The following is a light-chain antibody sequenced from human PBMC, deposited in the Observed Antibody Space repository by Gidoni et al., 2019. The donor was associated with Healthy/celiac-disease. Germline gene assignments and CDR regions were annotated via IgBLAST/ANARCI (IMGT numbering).Light chain of an antibody. CDR1: QSVSSSY. V-gene: IGKV3-20*01. CDR3: QQYGSSPLT. J-gene: IGKJ4*01. Sequence: EIVLTQSPGTLSLSPGERATLSCRASQSVSSSYLAWYQQKPGQAPRLLIDGASSRATDIPDRFSGSGSGTDFTLTISRLEPEDFAVYYCQQYGSSPLTFXGXTKVEIK. CDR2: GAS.